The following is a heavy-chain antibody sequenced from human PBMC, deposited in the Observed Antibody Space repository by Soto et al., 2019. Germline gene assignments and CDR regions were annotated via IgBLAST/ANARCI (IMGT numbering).Heavy chain of an antibody. J-gene: IGHJ4*02. CDR3: VKDDRVGYDWTHD. V-gene: IGHV3-23*01. D-gene: IGHD5-12*01. Sequence: EVQLLESGGDLVQPGGSLRLSCAASGFTFSNYAMSWVRQAPGKGLEWVSLIRGGGGPTNYADSVKGRFTVSRDNSNNMLFLQMSSLRADDTAVYYCVKDDRVGYDWTHDWGQGTLVTVSS. CDR2: IRGGGGPT. CDR1: GFTFSNYA.